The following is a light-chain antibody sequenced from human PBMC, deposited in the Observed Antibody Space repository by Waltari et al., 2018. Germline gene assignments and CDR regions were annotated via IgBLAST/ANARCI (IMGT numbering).Light chain of an antibody. CDR3: QQYNSYSALT. V-gene: IGKV1-5*03. CDR2: KAS. Sequence: DIQMTQSPSTLSASIGDRVTITCRASQSISNGLAWYQQKPGKAPKLLIYKASSLKSGVPSRFSGSGSGTEFSFTISSLQPDDFATYYCQQYNSYSALTFGGGTKVEIK. CDR1: QSISNG. J-gene: IGKJ4*01.